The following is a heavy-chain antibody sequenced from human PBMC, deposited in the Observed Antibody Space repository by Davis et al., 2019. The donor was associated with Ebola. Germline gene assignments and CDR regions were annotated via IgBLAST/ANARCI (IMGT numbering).Heavy chain of an antibody. D-gene: IGHD3-9*01. V-gene: IGHV1-2*04. CDR1: GYTFTGYY. CDR2: INPNSGGT. CDR3: AAGVLSTYYYGMDV. Sequence: ASVKVSCKASGYTFTGYYMHWVRQAPGQGLEWMGWINPNSGGTNYAQKFQSWVTMTRDTSISTAYMELSRLRSDVTAVYYCAAGVLSTYYYGMDVWGQGTTVTVSS. J-gene: IGHJ6*02.